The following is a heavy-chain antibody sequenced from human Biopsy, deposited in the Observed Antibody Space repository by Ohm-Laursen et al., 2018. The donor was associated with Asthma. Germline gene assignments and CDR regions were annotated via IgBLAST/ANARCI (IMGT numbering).Heavy chain of an antibody. V-gene: IGHV1-69*13. CDR3: ARKAGSCISRTCYSLDF. CDR1: GGTFNTYV. CDR2: INSVFGTT. J-gene: IGHJ4*02. Sequence: SAKVSCKSLGGTFNTYVIGWVRQAPGHGLEWMGGINSVFGTTTYPQKFQDRVTITADDSTSTVYMELSSLRSEDTAVYYCARKAGSCISRTCYSLDFWGQGTLVTVSS. D-gene: IGHD2-2*01.